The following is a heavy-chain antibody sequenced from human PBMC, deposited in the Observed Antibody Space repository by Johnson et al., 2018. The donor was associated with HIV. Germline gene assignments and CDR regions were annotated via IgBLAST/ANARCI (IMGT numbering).Heavy chain of an antibody. CDR2: IRYDGSNK. V-gene: IGHV3-30*02. CDR3: ANGRNSGVWYYDDSSGFDAFDI. D-gene: IGHD3-22*01. J-gene: IGHJ3*02. Sequence: QVQLVESGGGVVQPGGSLRLSCAASGFTFSSYGMHWVRQAPGKGLEWVAFIRYDGSNKYYADSVKGRFTISRDNSKNTLYLQMNSLRAEDTAVYYCANGRNSGVWYYDDSSGFDAFDIWGQGTMVTVSS. CDR1: GFTFSSYG.